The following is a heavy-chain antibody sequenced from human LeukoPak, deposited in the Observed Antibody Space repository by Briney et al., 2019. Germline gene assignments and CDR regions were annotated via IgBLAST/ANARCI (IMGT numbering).Heavy chain of an antibody. V-gene: IGHV4-61*08. CDR3: ARAVDSELGP. Sequence: PSETLSLTCTVSGGSVSSADYYWSWIRHPPGKALEWIGYIYHTGSNNYKYSLKSRVTISLDTSKNRFSLRLTSVTAADTARYYCARAVDSELGPWGQGTLVTVSS. D-gene: IGHD3-9*01. CDR1: GGSVSSADYY. CDR2: IYHTGSN. J-gene: IGHJ5*02.